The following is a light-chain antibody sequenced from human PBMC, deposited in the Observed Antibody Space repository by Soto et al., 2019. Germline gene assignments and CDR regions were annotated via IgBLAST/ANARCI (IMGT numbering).Light chain of an antibody. CDR3: QQYYSTPYT. Sequence: DIVMTQSPDSLTVSLGERATINCKSSQSVLYSSNNNNYLAWYQQKPGQPPRLLVYWASTRESGVPDRFSGSGSETDFTLTICSLQAEDVAVYYCQQYYSTPYTFGQGTKLEIK. CDR2: WAS. V-gene: IGKV4-1*01. J-gene: IGKJ2*01. CDR1: QSVLYSSNNNNY.